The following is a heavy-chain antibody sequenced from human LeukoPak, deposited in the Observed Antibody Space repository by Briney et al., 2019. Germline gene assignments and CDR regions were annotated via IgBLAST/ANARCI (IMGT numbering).Heavy chain of an antibody. Sequence: TGGSLRLSCAASGFTVSSNYMSWVRQAPGKGLEWVSVIYSGGSTYYADSVKGRFTISRDNSKNTLYLQMNSLRAEDTAVYYCARGNNDYGDYFDYWGQGTLVTVSS. CDR2: IYSGGST. V-gene: IGHV3-53*01. J-gene: IGHJ4*02. CDR1: GFTVSSNY. D-gene: IGHD4-17*01. CDR3: ARGNNDYGDYFDY.